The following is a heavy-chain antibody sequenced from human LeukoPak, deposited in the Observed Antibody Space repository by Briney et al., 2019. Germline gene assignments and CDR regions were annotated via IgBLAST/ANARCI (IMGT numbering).Heavy chain of an antibody. J-gene: IGHJ4*02. Sequence: PGGSLRLSCAASGLTFSSYAMTWVRQAPGEGLEWVSAISPSGGDTYYADFVKGRFTISRDNSKNTLYLQINSLRAEDTAVYYCAKDLNWGGRWGQGTLVTVSS. CDR1: GLTFSSYA. D-gene: IGHD7-27*01. V-gene: IGHV3-23*01. CDR2: ISPSGGDT. CDR3: AKDLNWGGR.